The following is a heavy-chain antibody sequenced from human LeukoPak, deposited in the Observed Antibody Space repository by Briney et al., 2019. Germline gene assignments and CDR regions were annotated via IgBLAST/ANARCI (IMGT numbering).Heavy chain of an antibody. CDR3: AKASVGGWLLQASFDY. V-gene: IGHV3-30*04. Sequence: GSLRLSCAASGFTFSSYAMHWVRQAPGKGLEWVAVISYDGSNKYYADSVKGRFTISRDNSKNTLYLQMNSLRAEDTAVYYCAKASVGGWLLQASFDYWGQGTLVTVSS. CDR2: ISYDGSNK. D-gene: IGHD3-22*01. CDR1: GFTFSSYA. J-gene: IGHJ4*02.